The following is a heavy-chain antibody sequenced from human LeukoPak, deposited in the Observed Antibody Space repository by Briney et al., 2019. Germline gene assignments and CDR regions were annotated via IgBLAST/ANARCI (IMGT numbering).Heavy chain of an antibody. V-gene: IGHV3-30*02. CDR1: GFTFSSYG. CDR3: AKRKSGDFWSGYFAFDI. D-gene: IGHD3-3*01. J-gene: IGHJ3*02. Sequence: GGSLRLSCAASGFTFSSYGMHWVRQAPGKGLEWVAFIRYDGSNKYYADSVKGRFTISRDNSKNTLYLQMNSLRAEDTAVYYCAKRKSGDFWSGYFAFDIWGQGTMVTVSS. CDR2: IRYDGSNK.